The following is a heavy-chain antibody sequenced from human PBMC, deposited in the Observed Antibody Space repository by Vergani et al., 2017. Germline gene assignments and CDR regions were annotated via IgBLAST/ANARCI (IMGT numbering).Heavy chain of an antibody. Sequence: EGQLVESGGDWVQRGGSLRLSCAASGFISSSYWMSWVRQAPGKGLEWVANVNQDGSEKYYVDSVRGRFTISRDNAKNSIYLQMNSLRAEDTAVYFCVXSQLIRRGSGNYGINNYHGMDVWGQGTTVIVSS. CDR2: VNQDGSEK. CDR3: VXSQLIRRGSGNYGINNYHGMDV. D-gene: IGHD3-10*01. CDR1: GFISSSYW. V-gene: IGHV3-7*01. J-gene: IGHJ6*02.